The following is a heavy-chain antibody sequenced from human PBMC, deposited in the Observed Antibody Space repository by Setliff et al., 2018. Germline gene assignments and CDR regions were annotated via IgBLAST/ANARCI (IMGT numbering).Heavy chain of an antibody. CDR1: GGSISSSSYY. Sequence: SETLSLTCTVSGGSISSSSYYWGWIRQPPGKGLEWIGSIFYSGSTYYNPPLKSRVTISVDTSKNQFSLKLSSVTAADTAVYYCARPSKYYDILTGYYHNWFDPWGQGTLVTVSS. D-gene: IGHD3-9*01. V-gene: IGHV4-39*01. CDR3: ARPSKYYDILTGYYHNWFDP. CDR2: IFYSGST. J-gene: IGHJ5*02.